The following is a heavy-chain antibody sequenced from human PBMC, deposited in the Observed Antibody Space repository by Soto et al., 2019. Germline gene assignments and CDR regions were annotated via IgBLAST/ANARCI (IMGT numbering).Heavy chain of an antibody. CDR2: VYHSGST. J-gene: IGHJ3*02. V-gene: IGHV4-4*02. D-gene: IGHD2-21*02. CDR1: GGSISSSNW. CDR3: ARDPLTEGVTHSAFDI. Sequence: QVQLQESGPGLVKPSGTQSLTCAVSGGSISSSNWWSWVRQPPGKGLEWIGEVYHSGSTNYNPSLKSRVTISVDKSKNQFSLKLSSVTAVDTAVYYCARDPLTEGVTHSAFDIWGHGTMVTVSS.